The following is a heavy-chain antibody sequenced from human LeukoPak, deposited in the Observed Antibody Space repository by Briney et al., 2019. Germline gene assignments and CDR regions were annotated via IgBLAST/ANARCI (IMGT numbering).Heavy chain of an antibody. Sequence: GGSLRLSCAASGFTLSSYDMHWVRQAPGKGLEWVAVISYDGSNKYYADSVKGRFTISRDNSKNTLFLQMNSLRAEDTAVYYCAKDRIPWIQLWPPGGYWGQGTLVTVSS. CDR2: ISYDGSNK. V-gene: IGHV3-30*18. CDR1: GFTLSSYD. CDR3: AKDRIPWIQLWPPGGY. D-gene: IGHD5-18*01. J-gene: IGHJ4*02.